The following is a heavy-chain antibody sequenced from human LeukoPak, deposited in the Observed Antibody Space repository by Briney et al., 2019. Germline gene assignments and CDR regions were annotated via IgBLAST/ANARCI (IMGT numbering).Heavy chain of an antibody. CDR1: GYSISSGYY. V-gene: IGHV4-38-2*02. D-gene: IGHD3-10*01. CDR3: AKSNGYGLVDI. Sequence: SETLSLTCTVSGYSISSGYYWGWIRQPPGKGLEWTGSIYHSGSTYYNPSLKSRVTISVDTSKNQSSLKLSSVTAADTAVYYCAKSNGYGLVDIWGQGTVVTVSS. CDR2: IYHSGST. J-gene: IGHJ3*02.